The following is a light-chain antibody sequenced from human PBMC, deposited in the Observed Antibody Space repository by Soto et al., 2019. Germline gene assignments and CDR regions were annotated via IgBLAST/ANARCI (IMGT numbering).Light chain of an antibody. V-gene: IGKV1-39*01. CDR3: QQSYSTPPGT. Sequence: DIQMTQSPSTLSASVGDRVTITCRASQSINSWLAWYQQKPGKAPQILIYDASTLKNGVPSRFSGSGSGTDFTLTISSLQPEDFATYYCQQSYSTPPGTFGQGTKVDI. J-gene: IGKJ1*01. CDR2: DAS. CDR1: QSINSW.